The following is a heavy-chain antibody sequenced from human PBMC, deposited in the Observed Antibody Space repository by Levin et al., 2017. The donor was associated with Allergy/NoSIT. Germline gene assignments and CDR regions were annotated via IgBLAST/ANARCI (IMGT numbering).Heavy chain of an antibody. CDR3: AGRWRKLQAANDYFDY. Sequence: LSLTCAASGFTFSNYYMSWIRQAPGKGLEWVSYISSSSSDTNYADSVKGRFTISRDNAKNSLYLQMNSVRAEDPAVYYWAGRWRKLQAANDYFDYWGQGTLLTVSS. D-gene: IGHD2-15*01. J-gene: IGHJ4*02. CDR1: GFTFSNYY. CDR2: ISSSSSDT. V-gene: IGHV3-11*03.